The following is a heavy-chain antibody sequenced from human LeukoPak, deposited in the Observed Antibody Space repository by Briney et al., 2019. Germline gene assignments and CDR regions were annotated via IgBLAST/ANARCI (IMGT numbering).Heavy chain of an antibody. CDR3: ARDYRYSSSWRVDP. V-gene: IGHV3-11*01. Sequence: PGGSLRLSCAASGFTFSDYYMSWIRQAPGKGLEWVSYISSSGSTIYYADSVKGRFTISRDNAKNSLYLQMNSLRAEDTAVYYCARDYRYSSSWRVDPWGQGTLVTVSS. J-gene: IGHJ5*02. CDR2: ISSSGSTI. CDR1: GFTFSDYY. D-gene: IGHD6-13*01.